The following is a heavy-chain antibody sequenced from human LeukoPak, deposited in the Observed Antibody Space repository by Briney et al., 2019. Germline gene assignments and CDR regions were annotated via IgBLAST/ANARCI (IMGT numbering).Heavy chain of an antibody. J-gene: IGHJ5*02. CDR3: ARGIVIVRYCSSTSCSNWFDP. Sequence: SETLSLTCTVSGGSISSGSYYWSWIRQPAGKGLEWIGRIYTSGSTNYNPSLKSRVTISVDTSKNQFSLKLSFVTAADTAVYYCARGIVIVRYCSSTSCSNWFDPWGQGTLVTVSS. D-gene: IGHD2-2*01. CDR1: GGSISSGSYY. CDR2: IYTSGST. V-gene: IGHV4-61*02.